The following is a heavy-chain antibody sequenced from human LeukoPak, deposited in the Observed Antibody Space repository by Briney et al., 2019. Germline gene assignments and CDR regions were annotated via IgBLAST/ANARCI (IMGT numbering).Heavy chain of an antibody. CDR2: IYTSGGT. CDR1: GGSISSGSYY. J-gene: IGHJ6*03. V-gene: IGHV4-61*02. D-gene: IGHD2-2*02. CDR3: ARLVRYCSSTSCYTRYYYYYYYMDV. Sequence: TPSETLSLTCTVSGGSISSGSYYWSWIRQPAGKGLEWIGRIYTSGGTNYNPSLKSRVTISVDTSKNQFSLKLSSVTAADTAVYYCARLVRYCSSTSCYTRYYYYYYYMDVWGEGTTVTVSS.